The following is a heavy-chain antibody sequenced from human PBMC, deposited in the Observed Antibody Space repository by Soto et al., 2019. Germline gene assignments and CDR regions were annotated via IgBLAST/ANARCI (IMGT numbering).Heavy chain of an antibody. Sequence: GGSLRLSCAASGFTFSSYGMHWVRQAPGKGLEWVAVIWYDGSNKYYADSVKGRFTISRDNSKNTLYLQMNSLRAEDTAVYYCARDRWIYCSGGSCASGFDYWGKGTLVTVSS. V-gene: IGHV3-33*01. CDR3: ARDRWIYCSGGSCASGFDY. CDR1: GFTFSSYG. J-gene: IGHJ4*02. CDR2: IWYDGSNK. D-gene: IGHD2-15*01.